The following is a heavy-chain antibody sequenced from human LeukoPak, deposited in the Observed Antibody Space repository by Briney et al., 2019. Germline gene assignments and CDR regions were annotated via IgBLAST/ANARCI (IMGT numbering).Heavy chain of an antibody. CDR2: ISAYNGNT. CDR3: ARGYSSSWPLNPYYYYMDV. Sequence: ASVKVSCKASGYTFTSYGISWVRQAPGQGLEWMGWISAYNGNTNYAQKLQGRVTMTTDTSTSTAYMELRSLRSDDTAVYYCARGYSSSWPLNPYYYYMDVWGKGTTVTVSS. D-gene: IGHD6-13*01. CDR1: GYTFTSYG. J-gene: IGHJ6*03. V-gene: IGHV1-18*01.